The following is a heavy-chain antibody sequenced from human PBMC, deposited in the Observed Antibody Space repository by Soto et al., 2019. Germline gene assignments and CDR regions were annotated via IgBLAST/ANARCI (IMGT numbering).Heavy chain of an antibody. D-gene: IGHD5-18*01. Sequence: QVQLVQSGAEVKKPGSSVKVSCKASGGTFSSYTISWVRQAPGQGLEWMGRIIPILGIAHYAQKFQGRATIAADKSTSPAYMERSSLRYEDAAVYYCASAERGYSYGWVYWGQGTLVTVSS. CDR2: IIPILGIA. CDR3: ASAERGYSYGWVY. J-gene: IGHJ4*02. CDR1: GGTFSSYT. V-gene: IGHV1-69*02.